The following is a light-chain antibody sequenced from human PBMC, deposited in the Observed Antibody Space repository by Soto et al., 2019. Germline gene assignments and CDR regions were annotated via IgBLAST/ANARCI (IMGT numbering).Light chain of an antibody. CDR3: AVWDDGRFVV. CDR1: SSNIGSNT. CDR2: ADN. J-gene: IGLJ2*01. Sequence: QSVLTQPPSASGTPGQRVTISCSGRSSNIGSNTVNWYQQLPGTAPKLLIYADNQRPSGVPDRISGSKSGTSASLAISGLQSEDDADYYCAVWDDGRFVVFGGGTKLTVL. V-gene: IGLV1-44*01.